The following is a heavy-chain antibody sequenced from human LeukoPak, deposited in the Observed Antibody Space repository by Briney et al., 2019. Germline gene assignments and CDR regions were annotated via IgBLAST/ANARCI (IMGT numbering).Heavy chain of an antibody. CDR3: ARNYYGSAPNDNWFDP. V-gene: IGHV1-2*02. CDR1: GYTFTGYY. D-gene: IGHD3-10*01. Sequence: ASVKVSGKASGYTFTGYYMHWVRQAPGQGLEWMGWINPNSGGTNYAQKFQGRVTMTRDTSISTAYMELSRLRSDDTAVYYCARNYYGSAPNDNWFDPWGQGTLVTVSS. CDR2: INPNSGGT. J-gene: IGHJ5*02.